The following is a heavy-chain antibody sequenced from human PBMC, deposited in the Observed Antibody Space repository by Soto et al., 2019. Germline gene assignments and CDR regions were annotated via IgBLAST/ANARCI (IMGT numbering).Heavy chain of an antibody. J-gene: IGHJ6*02. V-gene: IGHV3-72*01. CDR2: IRRKANSYTT. CDR1: GLIFSDYH. D-gene: IGHD6-19*01. CDR3: AMLGGWSGGSSGMDI. Sequence: EVQLVESGGGLVQPGGSLRLSCAASGLIFSDYHMDWVRQAPGKGLEWVGRIRRKANSYTTEYAASVKGRFTISRDDSKNSLYLQTNSPNSEDTAVYYCAMLGGWSGGSSGMDIWGQGTTVTVSS.